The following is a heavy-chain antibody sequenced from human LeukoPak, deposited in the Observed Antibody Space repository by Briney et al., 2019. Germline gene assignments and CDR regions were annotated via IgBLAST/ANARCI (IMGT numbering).Heavy chain of an antibody. V-gene: IGHV4-31*03. CDR1: GGSISSGCYY. D-gene: IGHD4-23*01. CDR2: IYYSGST. CDR3: ARDYVGYGMDV. J-gene: IGHJ6*02. Sequence: SQTLSLTCTVSGGSISSGCYYWSWLRQHPGKGLEWIGYIYYSGSTYYNPSLKSRVTISVDTSKNQFSLKLSSVTAADTAVYYCARDYVGYGMDVWGQGTTVTVSS.